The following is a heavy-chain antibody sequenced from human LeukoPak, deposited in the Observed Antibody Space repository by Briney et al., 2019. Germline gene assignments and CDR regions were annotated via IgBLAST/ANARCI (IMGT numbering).Heavy chain of an antibody. CDR2: INSDGSST. J-gene: IGHJ3*01. CDR3: ARGLTIFGVVNDAFDF. D-gene: IGHD3-3*01. Sequence: GGSLRLSCAASGFTFSNYWMHWVRQAPGQGRVWFSLINSDGSSTIYADTVKGRFTISRDNAKNTLYLQMNSLRAEDTAVYYCARGLTIFGVVNDAFDFWGQGTMVTVSS. CDR1: GFTFSNYW. V-gene: IGHV3-74*01.